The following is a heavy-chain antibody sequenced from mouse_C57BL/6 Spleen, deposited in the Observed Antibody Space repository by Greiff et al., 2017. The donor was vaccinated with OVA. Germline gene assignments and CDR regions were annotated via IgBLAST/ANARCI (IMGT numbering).Heavy chain of an antibody. D-gene: IGHD1-1*01. CDR1: GFNIKDYY. CDR2: IDPEDGET. V-gene: IGHV14-2*01. CDR3: AASVITTVGAFDY. Sequence: VQLQQSGAELVKPGASVKLSCTASGFNIKDYYMHWVKQRTEQGLEWIGRIDPEDGETKYAPKFQGKATITADTSSNTAYLQLSSLTSEDTAVYYGAASVITTVGAFDYWGQGTTLTVSS. J-gene: IGHJ2*01.